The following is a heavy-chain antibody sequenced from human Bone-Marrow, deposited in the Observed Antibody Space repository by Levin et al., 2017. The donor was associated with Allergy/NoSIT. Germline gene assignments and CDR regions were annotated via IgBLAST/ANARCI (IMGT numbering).Heavy chain of an antibody. D-gene: IGHD2-2*01. CDR2: IGVGGGAT. V-gene: IGHV3-23*01. J-gene: IGHJ4*02. CDR1: GFTFPSSD. Sequence: LSLTCAASGFTFPSSDMSWVRQAPGKGLEWVSGIGVGGGATYYADSVRGRFPFSRNNSKNTFYLELNSRRADDTAVYYCAKEAPYCTSTDCYPHYFDYWGQGILVTVSS. CDR3: AKEAPYCTSTDCYPHYFDY.